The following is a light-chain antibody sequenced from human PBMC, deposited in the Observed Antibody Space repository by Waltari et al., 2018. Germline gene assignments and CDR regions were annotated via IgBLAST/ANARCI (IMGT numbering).Light chain of an antibody. J-gene: IGKJ1*01. Sequence: EIVLTQSPGSLSLSPGERATLPCRARQSVSKYLARYQQKPGQAPRLLIYHASSRATGIPDRFSGSGFGTDFSLTISRLEPEDFAVYYCQKYESLPATFGQGTKVEIK. CDR2: HAS. V-gene: IGKV3-20*01. CDR3: QKYESLPAT. CDR1: QSVSKY.